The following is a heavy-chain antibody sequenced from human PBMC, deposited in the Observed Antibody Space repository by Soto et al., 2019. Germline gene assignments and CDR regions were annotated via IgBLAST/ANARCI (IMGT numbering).Heavy chain of an antibody. CDR3: AKDRRAGGNSAFYFDF. J-gene: IGHJ5*01. CDR1: GFKFSSYA. D-gene: IGHD3-16*01. CDR2: ISATGGGT. V-gene: IGHV3-23*01. Sequence: TGGSLRLSCAASGFKFSSYAMSWVRQAPGKGLEWVSLISATGGGTYYADSVKGWFTISRDNSDNTLYLQVHSLRAEDTAVYYCAKDRRAGGNSAFYFDFWGQGAQVTVSS.